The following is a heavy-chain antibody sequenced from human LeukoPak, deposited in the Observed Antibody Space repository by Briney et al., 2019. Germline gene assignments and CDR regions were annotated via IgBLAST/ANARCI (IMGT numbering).Heavy chain of an antibody. CDR3: AREDSGYDLWYFDL. CDR2: INPNSGGT. CDR1: VYTFTGYY. J-gene: IGHJ2*01. Sequence: ASVKVSCKASVYTFTGYYMHWVRQAPGQGHEGMGWINPNSGGTNYAQKFQGRVTMTRDTSISTAYMELSRLRSDDTAVYYCAREDSGYDLWYFDLWGRGTLVTVSS. D-gene: IGHD5-12*01. V-gene: IGHV1-2*02.